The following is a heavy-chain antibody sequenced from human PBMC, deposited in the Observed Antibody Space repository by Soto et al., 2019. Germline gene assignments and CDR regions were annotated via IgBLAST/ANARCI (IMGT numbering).Heavy chain of an antibody. J-gene: IGHJ6*02. CDR1: GYTFTSYD. CDR3: AGGDSSSWPGYYYYGMDV. D-gene: IGHD6-13*01. CDR2: MNPNSGNT. Sequence: QVQLVQSGAEVKKPGASVKVSCKASGYTFTSYDINWVRQATGQGLEWMGWMNPNSGNTGYAQKFQGRLIMTRNTSISTAYMDLSSLRCEDTAVYYCAGGDSSSWPGYYYYGMDVWGQGTTVTVSS. V-gene: IGHV1-8*01.